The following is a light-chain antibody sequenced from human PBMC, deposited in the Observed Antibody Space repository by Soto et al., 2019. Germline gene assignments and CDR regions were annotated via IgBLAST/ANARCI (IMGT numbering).Light chain of an antibody. Sequence: DIQMTQSPSSLSASVGDRVTITCRASQTITTFLNWYQQRPGEAPKLLIYAASSLQSGVPSRFSGSGSGTDFTVTISSLQAEDFATYFCQQSYSTPQTFGQGTKVEIK. J-gene: IGKJ1*01. V-gene: IGKV1-39*01. CDR2: AAS. CDR3: QQSYSTPQT. CDR1: QTITTF.